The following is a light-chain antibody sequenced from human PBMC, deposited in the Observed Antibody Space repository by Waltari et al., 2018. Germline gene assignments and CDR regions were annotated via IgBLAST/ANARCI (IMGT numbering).Light chain of an antibody. J-gene: IGKJ2*01. CDR1: QSVLYSSNNKNY. CDR2: WAS. Sequence: DIVMTQSPDSLAVSLGERATINCKSSQSVLYSSNNKNYLAWYQQKPGQPPKPLIYWASTRESWVPDRFSGSGSCTDFTLTISSLQAEDVAVYYCQQYYSIPYTFGQGTKLEIK. CDR3: QQYYSIPYT. V-gene: IGKV4-1*01.